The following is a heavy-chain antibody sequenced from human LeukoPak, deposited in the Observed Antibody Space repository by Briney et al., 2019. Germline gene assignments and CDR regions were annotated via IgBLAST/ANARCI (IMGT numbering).Heavy chain of an antibody. CDR2: IYTSGST. V-gene: IGHV4-61*02. J-gene: IGHJ6*02. CDR1: GGSISSGSYY. D-gene: IGHD3-9*01. CDR3: ARDNYDILTGFYPMDV. Sequence: PSQTLSLTCTVSGGSISSGSYYWSWIRQPAGKGLEWIGRIYTSGSTNYNPSLKSRVTISVDTSKNQFSLKLSSVTAADTAVYYCARDNYDILTGFYPMDVWGQGTTVTVSS.